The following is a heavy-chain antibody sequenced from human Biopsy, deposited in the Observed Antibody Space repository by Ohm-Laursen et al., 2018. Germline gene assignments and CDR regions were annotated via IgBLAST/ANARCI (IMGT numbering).Heavy chain of an antibody. CDR2: IWYDGSNK. V-gene: IGHV3-33*08. CDR3: ARDEMGSISRSGYFQH. Sequence: SLRLSCSASGFTVINNDISWVRQAPGKGLEWVAIIWYDGSNKYYGDSVKGRFTISRDSSKNTVYLQMDSLRAEDTAVYYCARDEMGSISRSGYFQHWGQGALVIVSS. CDR1: GFTVINND. D-gene: IGHD5-24*01. J-gene: IGHJ1*01.